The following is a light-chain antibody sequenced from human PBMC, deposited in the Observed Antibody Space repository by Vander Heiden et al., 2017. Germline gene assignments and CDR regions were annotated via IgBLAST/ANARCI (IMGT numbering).Light chain of an antibody. CDR2: YDD. CDR3: AAWDDSLNAVV. J-gene: IGLJ2*01. CDR1: SSNVGNNA. V-gene: IGLV1-36*01. Sequence: QSVLTQPSSLSEAPRQRVPISCSGSSSNVGNNAVNWYQQLPGKAPKLLIYYDDLLPSGVSDRFSGSKSGTSASLAISGLQSEDEADYYCAAWDDSLNAVVFGGGTKLTVL.